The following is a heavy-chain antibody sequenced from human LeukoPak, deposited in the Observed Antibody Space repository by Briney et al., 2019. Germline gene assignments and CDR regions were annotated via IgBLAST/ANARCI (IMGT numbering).Heavy chain of an antibody. D-gene: IGHD3-22*01. Sequence: SETLSLTCAVYGGSFSGYYWSWIRQPPGKGLEWIGEINHSGSTNYNPSLKSRVTISVDTSKNQFSLKLSSVTAADTAVYYCARGRRRGSSGYSLVDYWGQGTLVTVSS. J-gene: IGHJ4*02. V-gene: IGHV4-34*01. CDR2: INHSGST. CDR1: GGSFSGYY. CDR3: ARGRRRGSSGYSLVDY.